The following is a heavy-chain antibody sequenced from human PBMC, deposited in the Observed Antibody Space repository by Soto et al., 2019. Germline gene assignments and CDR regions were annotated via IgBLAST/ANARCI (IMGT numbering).Heavy chain of an antibody. V-gene: IGHV1-69*13. D-gene: IGHD3-16*01. CDR3: ATRLPDYYYYGMDV. J-gene: IGHJ6*02. CDR1: GGTFSSYA. Sequence: SVKVSCKASGGTFSSYAISWVRQAPGQGLEWMGGIIPIFGTANYAQKFQGRVTITADESTSTAYMELSSLRSEDTAVYYCATRLPDYYYYGMDVWGQGTTVTGSS. CDR2: IIPIFGTA.